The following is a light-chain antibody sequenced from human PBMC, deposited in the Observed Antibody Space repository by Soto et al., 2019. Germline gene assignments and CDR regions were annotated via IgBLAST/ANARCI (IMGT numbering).Light chain of an antibody. J-gene: IGKJ5*01. Sequence: SPDTLSLSPGATAIVSCRASQTIDTYSAWYQLKPGQRPRLLIYGASSRALGIPDRFIGSGSGTNFTLTIHRLEPEDFAVYFCQHYASSPITFGQGTRLEIK. CDR1: QTIDTY. CDR2: GAS. V-gene: IGKV3-20*01. CDR3: QHYASSPIT.